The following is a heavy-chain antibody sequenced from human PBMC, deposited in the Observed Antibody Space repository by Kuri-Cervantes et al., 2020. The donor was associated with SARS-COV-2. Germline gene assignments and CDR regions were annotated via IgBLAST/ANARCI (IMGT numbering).Heavy chain of an antibody. CDR2: ISYDGSNK. D-gene: IGHD4-23*01. Sequence: GGSLRLSCAASGFTFSSYGMHWVRQAPGKGLEWVAVISYDGSNKYYADSVKGRFTISGDNSKNTLYLQMNSLRAEDTAVYYCAKDWSLGGNFRYYFDYWGQGTLVTVSS. V-gene: IGHV3-30*18. J-gene: IGHJ4*02. CDR1: GFTFSSYG. CDR3: AKDWSLGGNFRYYFDY.